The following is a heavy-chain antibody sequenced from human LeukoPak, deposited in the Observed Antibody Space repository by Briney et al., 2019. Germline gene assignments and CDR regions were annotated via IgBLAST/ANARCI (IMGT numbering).Heavy chain of an antibody. CDR1: GFTFSRYS. V-gene: IGHV3-23*01. Sequence: GGSLRLSCAVSGFTFSRYSMNWVRQAPGKGLEWVSAISGSGGSTYYADSVKGRFTISRDNSKNTLYLQMNSLRAEDTAVYYCAKSSRRVITTYYFDYWGQGTLVTVSS. CDR3: AKSSRRVITTYYFDY. J-gene: IGHJ4*02. D-gene: IGHD3-22*01. CDR2: ISGSGGST.